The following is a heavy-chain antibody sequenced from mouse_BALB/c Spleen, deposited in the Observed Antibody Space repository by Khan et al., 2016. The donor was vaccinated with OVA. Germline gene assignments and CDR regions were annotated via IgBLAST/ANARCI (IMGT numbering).Heavy chain of an antibody. CDR2: ISSGGSYT. D-gene: IGHD1-1*01. Sequence: EVELVESGGDSVKPGGSLKLSCAASGFTFSSYGMSWVRRTPDKRLEWVATISSGGSYTYYPDSVKGRFTISRDNAKHTLYLQMSSMKSEDTAMYYCSRQPGYYGSRCYFDYWGQGTTLTVSS. CDR1: GFTFSSYG. CDR3: SRQPGYYGSRCYFDY. J-gene: IGHJ2*01. V-gene: IGHV5-6*01.